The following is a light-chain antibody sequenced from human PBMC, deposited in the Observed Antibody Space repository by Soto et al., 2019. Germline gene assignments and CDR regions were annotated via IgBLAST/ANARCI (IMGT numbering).Light chain of an antibody. Sequence: QTVVTQEPSFSVSPGGTVTLTCGLSSGSVSTSNYPSWYQQTPGQASRTLIYSTNTRSSGVPDRFSGSILGNKVALTITGAQADDESDYYCVLYMGSGLWVFGGGTKLTVL. J-gene: IGLJ3*02. CDR2: STN. V-gene: IGLV8-61*01. CDR3: VLYMGSGLWV. CDR1: SGSVSTSNY.